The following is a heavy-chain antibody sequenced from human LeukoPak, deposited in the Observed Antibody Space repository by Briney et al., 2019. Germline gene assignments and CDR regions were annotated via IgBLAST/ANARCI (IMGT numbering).Heavy chain of an antibody. CDR1: GFTFSTSG. CDR3: ARLVTREPFDY. CDR2: IRNDGNKK. J-gene: IGHJ4*02. D-gene: IGHD2-21*02. V-gene: IGHV3-30*02. Sequence: GGSLRLSCAASGFTFSTSGMHWVRQSPGKGLDWVAFIRNDGNKKNYAESVKGRFTISRDNAKNSLYLQMNSLRAEDTAVYYCARLVTREPFDYWGQGTLVTVSS.